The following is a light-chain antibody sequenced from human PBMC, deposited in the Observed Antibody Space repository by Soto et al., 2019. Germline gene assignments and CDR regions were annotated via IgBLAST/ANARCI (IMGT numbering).Light chain of an antibody. Sequence: EIVLTQSPATLSLSPGERATLSCRASQSVSSYLAWYQQKPGQAPRLLIYDASNRATGIPARFSGSGSGTDFTLTISSLEPEDFAVYYCKQRSNSPWLTFGGGTKVDIK. V-gene: IGKV3-11*01. CDR1: QSVSSY. CDR2: DAS. J-gene: IGKJ4*01. CDR3: KQRSNSPWLT.